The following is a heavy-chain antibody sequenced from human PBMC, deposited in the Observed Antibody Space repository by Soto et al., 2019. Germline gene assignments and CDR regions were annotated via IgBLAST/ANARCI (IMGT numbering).Heavy chain of an antibody. D-gene: IGHD3-3*01. CDR1: GFTFGSYE. J-gene: IGHJ4*02. V-gene: IGHV3-48*03. Sequence: GSLRLSCADSGFTFGSYEMNWVRQAPGKGLEWISYISISGSTMYYADSVKGRFTISRDNAKNSVYLQMSSLRDGDTAVYYCARGGPQNTIFGVVTVLDYWGQGTLVTVSS. CDR2: ISISGSTM. CDR3: ARGGPQNTIFGVVTVLDY.